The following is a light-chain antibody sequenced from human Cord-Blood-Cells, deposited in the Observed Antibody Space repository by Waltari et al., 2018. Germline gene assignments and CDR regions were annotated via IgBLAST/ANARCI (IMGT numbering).Light chain of an antibody. CDR2: DVS. J-gene: IGLJ3*02. Sequence: QSALTQPASVSGSPGQSITISCTGTSSDVGGYNHVSWYQQHPGKAPKLMIYDVSNRPAGVSNRFAGAKSGNTASLTTAVLQAEDEADYYCSSYTSSSTWVFGGGTKLTVL. CDR3: SSYTSSSTWV. V-gene: IGLV2-14*01. CDR1: SSDVGGYNH.